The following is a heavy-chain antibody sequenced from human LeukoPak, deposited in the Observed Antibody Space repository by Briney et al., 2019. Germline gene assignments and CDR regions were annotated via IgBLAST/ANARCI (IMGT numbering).Heavy chain of an antibody. V-gene: IGHV1-8*01. Sequence: ASVKVSCKASGYTFTSYDINWVRQATGQGLEWMGWMNPNSGNTGYAQKFQDRVTMTRNTSISTANMELSSLRSEDTAVYYCARGLARTSMVTRGGVRFDYWGQGTLVTVSS. CDR1: GYTFTSYD. D-gene: IGHD5-18*01. CDR2: MNPNSGNT. J-gene: IGHJ4*02. CDR3: ARGLARTSMVTRGGVRFDY.